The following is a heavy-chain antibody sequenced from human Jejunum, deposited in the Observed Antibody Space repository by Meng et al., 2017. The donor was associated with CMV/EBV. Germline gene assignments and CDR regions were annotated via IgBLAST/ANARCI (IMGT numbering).Heavy chain of an antibody. V-gene: IGHV3-23*01. Sequence: SGFTFSSYAMSWVRQAPGKGLEWVSAISGSGGSTYYADSVKGRFTISRDNAKSSLYLQMNSLRGDDTAAYYCARGVGAAGTIFDVWGQGTKVTVSS. J-gene: IGHJ3*01. D-gene: IGHD2-15*01. CDR2: ISGSGGST. CDR1: GFTFSSYA. CDR3: ARGVGAAGTIFDV.